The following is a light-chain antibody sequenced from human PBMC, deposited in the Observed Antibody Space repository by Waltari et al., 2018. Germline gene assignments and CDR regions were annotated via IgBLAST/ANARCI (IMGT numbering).Light chain of an antibody. Sequence: QSVLTQPPSMSGTPGQRVTISCSGSSSNIGHNYVCWYQQLPGTAPKLLIYNSDQRPSGVPDRFSGSTSGTSASLAISGLRSEDDGDYYCAAWDDSVTGEVFGGGTRLTVL. CDR3: AAWDDSVTGEV. CDR2: NSD. V-gene: IGLV1-47*01. J-gene: IGLJ3*02. CDR1: SSNIGHNY.